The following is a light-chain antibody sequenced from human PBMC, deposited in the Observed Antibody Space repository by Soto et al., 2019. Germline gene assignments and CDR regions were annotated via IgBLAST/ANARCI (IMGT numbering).Light chain of an antibody. Sequence: DIQMTQSPYTLSASVGDRVTITCRASQSISRWLAWYQQKPGKAPKILIYKASSLESGVTSRFRGSGSGTEFTLTISSLKPYDVAAYFCKQYNSDLGSTFGPGTKVDIK. CDR1: QSISRW. V-gene: IGKV1-5*03. J-gene: IGKJ3*01. CDR2: KAS. CDR3: KQYNSDLGST.